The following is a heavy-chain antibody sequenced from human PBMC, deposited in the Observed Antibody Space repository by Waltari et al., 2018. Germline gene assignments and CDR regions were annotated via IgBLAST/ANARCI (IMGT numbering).Heavy chain of an antibody. CDR2: MSYSGAT. J-gene: IGHJ3*01. Sequence: QLQLQESGPGLGKPSETLSLTCSVSGGAIISNRPYWVWIRQPPGQGLEWIGTMSYSGATYSSPSLSSRVTIARDTSKNQLSLKLASVTAADTAVYFCATYLGASLGTAAFDVWGQGTMVTVSS. CDR1: GGAIISNRPY. D-gene: IGHD1-1*01. V-gene: IGHV4-39*01. CDR3: ATYLGASLGTAAFDV.